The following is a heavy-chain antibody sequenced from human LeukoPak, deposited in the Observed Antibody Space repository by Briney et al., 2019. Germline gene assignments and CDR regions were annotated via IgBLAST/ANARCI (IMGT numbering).Heavy chain of an antibody. CDR2: TYYRSKWYN. D-gene: IGHD6-13*01. Sequence: SQTLSLTCATSGDSVSSNSAAWNWIRQSPSRGLEWLGRTYYRSKWYNDYAVSVKSRITINPDTSKNQFSLQLNSVTPEDTAVYYCARSIAAAGTPYYYYYYMDVWGKGTTVTVSS. J-gene: IGHJ6*03. CDR1: GDSVSSNSAA. CDR3: ARSIAAAGTPYYYYYYMDV. V-gene: IGHV6-1*01.